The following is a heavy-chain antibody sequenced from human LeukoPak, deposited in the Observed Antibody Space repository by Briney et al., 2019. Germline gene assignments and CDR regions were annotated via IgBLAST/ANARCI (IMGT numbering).Heavy chain of an antibody. CDR3: ARDRPRWPFDP. CDR1: RGTFSSYA. D-gene: IGHD2-15*01. Sequence: ASVKVSCKASRGTFSSYAISWVRQAPGQGLEWMGRIIPIFGTANYAQKFQGRVTITTDESTSTAYMELSSLRSEDTAVYYCARDRPRWPFDPWGQGTLVTVS. CDR2: IIPIFGTA. J-gene: IGHJ5*02. V-gene: IGHV1-69*05.